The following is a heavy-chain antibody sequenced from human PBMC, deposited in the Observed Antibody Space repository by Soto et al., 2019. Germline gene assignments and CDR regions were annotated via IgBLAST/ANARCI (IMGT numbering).Heavy chain of an antibody. CDR3: VRHAQWIIRAY. CDR1: GGSISSYY. J-gene: IGHJ4*02. V-gene: IGHV4-59*08. Sequence: SETLSLTCTVSGGSISSYYWSWIRQPPGKGLQYIGYIYYSDSTNYNPSLKSRVTISVDTSKNQFSLKLSSVTAADTAVYYCVRHAQWIIRAYWGQGSLVTVSS. CDR2: IYYSDST. D-gene: IGHD5-12*01.